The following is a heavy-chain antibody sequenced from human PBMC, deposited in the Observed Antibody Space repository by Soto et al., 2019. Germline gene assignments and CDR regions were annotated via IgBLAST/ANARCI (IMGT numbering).Heavy chain of an antibody. D-gene: IGHD3-22*01. CDR1: GGSLRGQS. CDR3: ARGFHYYDSSGSYYFDY. Sequence: AETLSLTCSVSGGSLRGQSWSWIRQSPGKGLEWIGYVYSGWGTNYSPSLKSRLTISVDKSKNQFSLKLTSVTAADTAVYYCARGFHYYDSSGSYYFDYWGQGTLVTVSS. CDR2: VYSGWGT. J-gene: IGHJ4*02. V-gene: IGHV4-59*11.